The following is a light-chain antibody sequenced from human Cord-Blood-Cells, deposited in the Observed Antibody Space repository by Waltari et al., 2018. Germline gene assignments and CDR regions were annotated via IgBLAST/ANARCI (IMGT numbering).Light chain of an antibody. J-gene: IGKJ3*01. CDR2: DAS. Sequence: DIQMTQSPSSLSASVGDRVTITCQASQDISNYLNWYQQKPGKAPKLLIYDASNLETGVPSRFSGSGSGTDFTFTISSLQPEDIATYYCQQYDNLPSPCTFGPGTKVDIK. CDR1: QDISNY. V-gene: IGKV1-33*01. CDR3: QQYDNLPSPCT.